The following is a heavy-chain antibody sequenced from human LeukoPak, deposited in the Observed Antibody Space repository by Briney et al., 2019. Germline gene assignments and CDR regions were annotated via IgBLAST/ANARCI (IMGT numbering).Heavy chain of an antibody. CDR3: ARDTVGATTDY. D-gene: IGHD1-26*01. CDR2: IWYDGSNK. J-gene: IGHJ4*02. V-gene: IGHV3-33*01. Sequence: GRSLRLSCAASGFTFSSYGMHWVRQAPGKGLEWVAVIWYDGSNKYYADSVKGRFTISRDNSKNTLYLQMNSLRAEDTAVYYCARDTVGATTDYWGQGTLVTVSS. CDR1: GFTFSSYG.